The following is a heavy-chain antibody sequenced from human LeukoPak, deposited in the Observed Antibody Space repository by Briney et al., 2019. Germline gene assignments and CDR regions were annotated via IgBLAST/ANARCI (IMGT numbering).Heavy chain of an antibody. CDR1: GFTFSSYS. Sequence: PGGSLRLSCAASGFTFSSYSMNWVRQAPGKGLEWVSSISSSSSYIYYADSVKGRFTISRDNAKNSLYLQMNSLRAEDTAVYYCARDWIAAAGAHDAFDIWGQGTMVTVSS. V-gene: IGHV3-21*01. J-gene: IGHJ3*02. CDR3: ARDWIAAAGAHDAFDI. D-gene: IGHD6-13*01. CDR2: ISSSSSYI.